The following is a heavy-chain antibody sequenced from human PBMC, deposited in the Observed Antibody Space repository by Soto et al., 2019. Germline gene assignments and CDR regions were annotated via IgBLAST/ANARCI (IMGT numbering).Heavy chain of an antibody. CDR3: SRFIMVGGWFDPNYYHGMDV. V-gene: IGHV1-18*01. CDR2: ISGYNGNT. Sequence: QVQLLQSGAEVKKPGASVTVSCKTSGYTFSNYGINWVRQAPGQGLEWMGWISGYNGNTNYAQTVQGRVTMTTDTSTGTVYMELRSLKSDVTAIYYCSRFIMVGGWFDPNYYHGMDVWGQGTTVTVSS. CDR1: GYTFSNYG. J-gene: IGHJ6*02. D-gene: IGHD6-19*01.